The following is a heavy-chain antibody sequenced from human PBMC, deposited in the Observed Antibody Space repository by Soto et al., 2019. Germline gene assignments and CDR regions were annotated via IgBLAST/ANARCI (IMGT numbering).Heavy chain of an antibody. CDR1: GGSISSSSYY. CDR3: ARRCSYGYFYYCYVMDV. J-gene: IGHJ6*02. V-gene: IGHV4-39*01. Sequence: SETLSLTCTVSGGSISSSSYYWGWIRQPPGKGLEWIGSIYYSGSTYYNPSLKSRVTISVDTSKNQFSLKLSSVTAADTAVYYCARRCSYGYFYYCYVMDVWAQGTTVTVSS. D-gene: IGHD5-18*01. CDR2: IYYSGST.